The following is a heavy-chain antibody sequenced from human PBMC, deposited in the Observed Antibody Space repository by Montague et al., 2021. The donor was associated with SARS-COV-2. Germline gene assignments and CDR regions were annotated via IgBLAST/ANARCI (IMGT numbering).Heavy chain of an antibody. CDR2: IYNSGTT. Sequence: SETLSLTCTVSGDSISSYYWNWIRQPPGKGLEWIGYIYNSGTTNYNPSVKSRVTISVDTSKNQFSLKLNSVTAADTAMYYCARGGGDCSGGSCYYWFDPWGQGTPVTVSS. D-gene: IGHD2-15*01. CDR3: ARGGGDCSGGSCYYWFDP. V-gene: IGHV4-59*01. CDR1: GDSISSYY. J-gene: IGHJ5*02.